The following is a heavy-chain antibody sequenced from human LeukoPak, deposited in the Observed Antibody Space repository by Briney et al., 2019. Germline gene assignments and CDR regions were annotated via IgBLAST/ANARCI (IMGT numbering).Heavy chain of an antibody. J-gene: IGHJ4*02. Sequence: KPSEALSLTCAVSRYSLNSGYYWGWIRQPPGKGLEWIGSIYHSGSTYYNPSLKSRVTISVDTSKNQFSLKLSSVTAADTAVYYCARRSSSWFPFDYWGQGTLVTVSS. CDR3: ARRSSSWFPFDY. CDR2: IYHSGST. V-gene: IGHV4-38-2*01. D-gene: IGHD6-13*01. CDR1: RYSLNSGYY.